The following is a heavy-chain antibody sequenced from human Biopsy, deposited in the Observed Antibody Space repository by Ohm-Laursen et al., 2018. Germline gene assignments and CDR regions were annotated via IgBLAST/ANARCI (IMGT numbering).Heavy chain of an antibody. V-gene: IGHV4-59*02. CDR2: IYYSVMT. J-gene: IGHJ6*04. CDR1: GDSVTKYY. CDR3: ARDSGILNYGNFKYYHYYGRDV. D-gene: IGHD4-11*01. Sequence: SDTLSLTCTVSGDSVTKYYWSWIRQPPGKGLEWIGHIYYSVMTNYNPSLQSRVSISVDTSRNQVSLTLSPVTAADTAVYYCARDSGILNYGNFKYYHYYGRDVWGKGTKVTVS.